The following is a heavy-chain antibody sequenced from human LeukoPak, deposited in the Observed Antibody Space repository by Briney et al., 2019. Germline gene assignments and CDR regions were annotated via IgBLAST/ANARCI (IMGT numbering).Heavy chain of an antibody. Sequence: PGRSLRLSCTASGFTFGDYAMSWVRQAPGKGLEWVGFIRSKAYGGTTEYAASVKGRFTISRGDSKSIAYLQMNSLKTEDTAVYYCTSMITFGGVTVRDYWGQGTLVTVSS. J-gene: IGHJ4*02. CDR2: IRSKAYGGTT. D-gene: IGHD3-16*02. V-gene: IGHV3-49*04. CDR1: GFTFGDYA. CDR3: TSMITFGGVTVRDY.